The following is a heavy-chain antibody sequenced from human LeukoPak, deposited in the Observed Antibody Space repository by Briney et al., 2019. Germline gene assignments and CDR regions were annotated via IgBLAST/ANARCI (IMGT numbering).Heavy chain of an antibody. CDR3: ARKSGDILTGYYPDV. V-gene: IGHV4-39*07. Sequence: PSETLSLTCTVSGGSISSSSYYWGWIRQPPGKGLEWIGSIYYSGSTYYNPSLKSRVTISVDTSKNQFSPKLSSVTAADTAVYYCARKSGDILTGYYPDVWGKGTTVTVSS. J-gene: IGHJ6*04. CDR1: GGSISSSSYY. D-gene: IGHD3-9*01. CDR2: IYYSGST.